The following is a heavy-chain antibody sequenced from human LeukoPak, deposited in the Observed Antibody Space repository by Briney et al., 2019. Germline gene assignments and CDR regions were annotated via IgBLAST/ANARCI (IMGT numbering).Heavy chain of an antibody. J-gene: IGHJ6*03. CDR2: ISRSSRTT. V-gene: IGHV3-48*01. CDR1: GFTFSSYG. CDR3: ARAMDVMVGNYYYMDV. D-gene: IGHD2-15*01. Sequence: PGGSLRLSCAASGFTFSSYGMSWVRQAPGKGVYWVSYISRSSRTTYYADSVKGRFTISRDNAKNSLYLQMSSLRADDTAVYYCARAMDVMVGNYYYMDVWGKGTTVTVSS.